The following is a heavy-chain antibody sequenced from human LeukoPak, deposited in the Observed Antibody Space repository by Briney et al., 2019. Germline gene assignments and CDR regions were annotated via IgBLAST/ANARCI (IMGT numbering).Heavy chain of an antibody. V-gene: IGHV3-48*03. CDR1: EFTFSSYE. Sequence: PCGSHRLSCAASEFTFSSYEMNWVRQAPGRGLEWISYITRTGSIQHYAESVKGRFTISRDNAKNSLFLQMDSLRVEDTAVYYCARDGNSWSREIDYWGQATSVTVSS. CDR2: ITRTGSIQ. CDR3: ARDGNSWSREIDY. D-gene: IGHD6-13*01. J-gene: IGHJ4*01.